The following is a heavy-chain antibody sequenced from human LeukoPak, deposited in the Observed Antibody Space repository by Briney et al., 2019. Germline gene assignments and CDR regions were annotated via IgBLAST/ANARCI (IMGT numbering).Heavy chain of an antibody. V-gene: IGHV4-39*02. CDR1: GGSISSNSYY. CDR3: ARERGNDIVVVPAAKRWDYYYYYMDV. CDR2: IYYSGRT. Sequence: PSETLSLTCTVSGGSISSNSYYWGWIRQPPGKGLEWIVSIYYSGRTYYNPALKSRVNIAVDTSKNHFSLKLSSVTAADTAVYYCARERGNDIVVVPAAKRWDYYYYYMDVWGKGTTVTVSS. D-gene: IGHD2-2*01. J-gene: IGHJ6*03.